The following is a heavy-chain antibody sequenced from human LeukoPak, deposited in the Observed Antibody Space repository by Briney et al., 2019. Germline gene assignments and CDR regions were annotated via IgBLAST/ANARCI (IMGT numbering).Heavy chain of an antibody. CDR1: GGTFSSYA. V-gene: IGHV1-69*01. CDR2: IIPIFGTA. Sequence: PVKVSCKASGGTFSSYAISWVRQAPGQGLEWMGGIIPIFGTANYAQKFQGRVTITADESTSTAYMELSSLRSEDTAVYYCASSPRRGMAHYFDYWGQGTLVTVSS. D-gene: IGHD6-13*01. J-gene: IGHJ4*02. CDR3: ASSPRRGMAHYFDY.